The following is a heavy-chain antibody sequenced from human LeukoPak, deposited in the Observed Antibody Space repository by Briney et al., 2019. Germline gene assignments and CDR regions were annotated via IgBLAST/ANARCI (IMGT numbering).Heavy chain of an antibody. D-gene: IGHD4-23*01. Sequence: GGSLRLSCAASEFIFSSYGMSWDRQAPRKGLEWVSAISASGGGTYYADSVKGRFTISRDNSRNTLYLQMNSLRAEDTAIYYCAKEVTPGALLYGPFDYWGQGTLVTVSS. CDR3: AKEVTPGALLYGPFDY. V-gene: IGHV3-23*01. CDR2: ISASGGGT. J-gene: IGHJ4*02. CDR1: EFIFSSYG.